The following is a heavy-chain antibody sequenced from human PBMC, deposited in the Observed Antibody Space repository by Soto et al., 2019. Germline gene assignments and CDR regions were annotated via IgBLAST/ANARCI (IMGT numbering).Heavy chain of an antibody. V-gene: IGHV4-4*02. CDR1: SASIDNN. Sequence: QMQLLESGPGLVKPSETLSLTCAVSSASIDNNWNWVRQPPGKGLAWIGEIHQSGISYKNPSLKRRVTMSVDKSKNQFSLNLSSVTAAHTAVYFCARSFGWYAFDQWGQGTLVTVSS. CDR2: IHQSGIS. J-gene: IGHJ4*02. D-gene: IGHD6-19*01. CDR3: ARSFGWYAFDQ.